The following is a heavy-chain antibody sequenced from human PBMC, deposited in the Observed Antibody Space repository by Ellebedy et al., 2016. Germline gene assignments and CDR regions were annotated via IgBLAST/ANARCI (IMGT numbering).Heavy chain of an antibody. V-gene: IGHV3-21*01. Sequence: GGSLRLXXAASGFTFSSYAMNWVRQAPGKGLEWVSSISSSSSYIYYADSVKGRFTISRDNAKNSLYLQMNSLRAEDTAVYYCARTLGSYGLYYYYYGMDVWGQGTTVTVSS. D-gene: IGHD5-18*01. J-gene: IGHJ6*02. CDR1: GFTFSSYA. CDR3: ARTLGSYGLYYYYYGMDV. CDR2: ISSSSSYI.